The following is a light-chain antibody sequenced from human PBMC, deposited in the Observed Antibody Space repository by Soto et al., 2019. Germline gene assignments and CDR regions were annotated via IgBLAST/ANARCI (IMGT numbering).Light chain of an antibody. Sequence: EIVMTQYPATLSVSPGERATVSCRASQSVSSNLAWYQQKPGQAPRLLIYGASTRATGIPARFSGSGSGTEFTLTISSLQSEDFAVYYCQQYNNWPLFGQGTKVDIK. V-gene: IGKV3-15*01. CDR1: QSVSSN. CDR2: GAS. J-gene: IGKJ1*01. CDR3: QQYNNWPL.